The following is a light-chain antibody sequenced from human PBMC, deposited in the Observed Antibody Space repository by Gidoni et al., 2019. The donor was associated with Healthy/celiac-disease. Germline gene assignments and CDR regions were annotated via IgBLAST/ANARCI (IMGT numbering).Light chain of an antibody. CDR2: GAS. Sequence: EIEMTQSPATLSVSPGERATLSCRASQCVSSNLAWYQQKPGQAPRLLIYGASTRATGIPARFSGSGSGTEFTLTISSLQSEDFAVYYCQQYNNWPPFTFGPGTKVDIK. CDR3: QQYNNWPPFT. CDR1: QCVSSN. J-gene: IGKJ3*01. V-gene: IGKV3-15*01.